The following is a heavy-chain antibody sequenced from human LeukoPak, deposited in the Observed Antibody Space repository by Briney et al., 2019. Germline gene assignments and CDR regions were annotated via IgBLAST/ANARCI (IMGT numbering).Heavy chain of an antibody. CDR1: GFTFSSYG. CDR2: ISYDGSNK. D-gene: IGHD3-10*01. Sequence: GRSLRLSCAASGFTFSSYGMHWVRQAPGKGLEWVAVISYDGSNKYYADSVKGRFTISRDNPKNTLYLQMNSLRAGDTAVYYCAKGRGPAELDYWGQGTLVTVSS. V-gene: IGHV3-30*18. J-gene: IGHJ4*02. CDR3: AKGRGPAELDY.